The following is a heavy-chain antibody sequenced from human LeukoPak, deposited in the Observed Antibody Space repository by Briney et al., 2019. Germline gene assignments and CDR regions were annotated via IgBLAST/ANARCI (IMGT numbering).Heavy chain of an antibody. D-gene: IGHD3-10*01. CDR2: IWYDGSNK. CDR3: ARDRSRAYFDY. CDR1: GFIFSSYG. J-gene: IGHJ4*02. Sequence: GRSLRLSCAASGFIFSSYGMHWVRQAPGKGLEWVAVIWYDGSNKYYADSVKGRSTISRDNSKNTLYLQMNSLRAEDTAVYYCARDRSRAYFDYWGQGTLVTVSS. V-gene: IGHV3-33*01.